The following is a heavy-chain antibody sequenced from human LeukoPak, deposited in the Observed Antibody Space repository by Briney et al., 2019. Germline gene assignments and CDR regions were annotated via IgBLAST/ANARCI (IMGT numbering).Heavy chain of an antibody. CDR2: INHSGST. V-gene: IGHV4-34*01. CDR1: GGSFSGYY. Sequence: SETLSLTCAVYGGSFSGYYWSWIRQPPGKGLEWIGEINHSGSTNYNPSLKSRVTMSVDTSKNQFSLKLSSVTAADTAVYYCARGFWYYDILTGYYKDYYYYGMDVWGQGTTVTVSS. J-gene: IGHJ6*02. D-gene: IGHD3-9*01. CDR3: ARGFWYYDILTGYYKDYYYYGMDV.